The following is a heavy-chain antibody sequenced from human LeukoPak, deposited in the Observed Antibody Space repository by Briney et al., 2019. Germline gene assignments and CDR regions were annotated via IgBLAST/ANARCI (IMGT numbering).Heavy chain of an antibody. Sequence: NPSETLSLTCTVSGGSISSYYWGWIRQPPGKGLEWIGSIYHSGSTYYNPSLKSRVTISLDTSKNQFSLKVRSVTAADTAVYYCARVRAVAGTPFDYWGQGTLVTVSS. CDR3: ARVRAVAGTPFDY. V-gene: IGHV4-38-2*02. D-gene: IGHD6-19*01. J-gene: IGHJ4*02. CDR1: GGSISSYY. CDR2: IYHSGST.